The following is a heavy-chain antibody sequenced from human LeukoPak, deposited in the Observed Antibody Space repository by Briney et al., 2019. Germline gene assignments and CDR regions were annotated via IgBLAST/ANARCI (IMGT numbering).Heavy chain of an antibody. D-gene: IGHD6-19*01. CDR2: IYYSGST. V-gene: IGHV4-59*01. Sequence: SETLSLTCTVSGGSISTYSWTWIRQPPGKGLEWIGNIYYSGSTNYNPSLKSRVSMSVDTSKNQFSLKLSSVTAADTAVYYCARGSYTSGGNTFKFDPWGQGTLVTVSS. CDR1: GGSISTYS. CDR3: ARGSYTSGGNTFKFDP. J-gene: IGHJ5*02.